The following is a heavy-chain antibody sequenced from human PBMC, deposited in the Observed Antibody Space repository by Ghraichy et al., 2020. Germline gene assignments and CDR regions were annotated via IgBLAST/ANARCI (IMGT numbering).Heavy chain of an antibody. Sequence: GGSLRLSCAASGFTFSSYAMHWVRQAPGKGLEWVAVISYDGSNKYYADSVKGRFTISRDNSKNTLYLQMNSLRAEDTAVYYCARAGSSSSLYYYYGMDVWGQGTTVTVSS. D-gene: IGHD6-6*01. CDR1: GFTFSSYA. J-gene: IGHJ6*02. V-gene: IGHV3-30-3*01. CDR3: ARAGSSSSLYYYYGMDV. CDR2: ISYDGSNK.